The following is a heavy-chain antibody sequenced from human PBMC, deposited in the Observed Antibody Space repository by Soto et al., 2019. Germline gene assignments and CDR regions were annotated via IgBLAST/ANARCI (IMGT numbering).Heavy chain of an antibody. V-gene: IGHV4-61*01. CDR2: IYYSGSA. CDR3: ARDQEDRWFDP. Sequence: SETLSLTCTVSGGSVSSGSYYWSWIRQPPGKGLEWIGYIYYSGSANYNPSLKSLVTISVDTSKNQFSLKLSSVTAADTAVYYCARDQEDRWFDPWGQGTLVTVS. CDR1: GGSVSSGSYY. J-gene: IGHJ5*02.